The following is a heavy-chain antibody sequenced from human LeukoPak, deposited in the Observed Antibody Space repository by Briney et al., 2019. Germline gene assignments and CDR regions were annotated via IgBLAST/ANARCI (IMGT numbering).Heavy chain of an antibody. CDR3: ARVWRGKDY. V-gene: IGHV3-30*04. Sequence: GGSLRLSCAASGFTFSSYAMHWVRQAPGKGLEWVAVISYDGSNKYYADSVKGRFTISRDNSKNTLYLQMNSLRAEDTAVYYCARVWRGKDYWGQGTLVTVSS. J-gene: IGHJ4*02. CDR1: GFTFSSYA. D-gene: IGHD3-3*01. CDR2: ISYDGSNK.